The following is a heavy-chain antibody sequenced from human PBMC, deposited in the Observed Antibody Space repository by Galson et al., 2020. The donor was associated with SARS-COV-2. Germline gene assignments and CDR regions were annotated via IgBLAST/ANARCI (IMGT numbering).Heavy chain of an antibody. V-gene: IGHV1-2*02. D-gene: IGHD1-26*01. CDR2: INPNSGGT. CDR1: GYTFTGSY. J-gene: IGHJ3*02. CDR3: ARVNEWELDPDAFDI. Sequence: GESLKISCKASGYTFTGSYMHWVRQAPGQGLEWMGWINPNSGGTNYAQKFQGRVTMTRDTSISTAYMELSRLRSDDTAVYYCARVNEWELDPDAFDIWGQGTMVTVSS.